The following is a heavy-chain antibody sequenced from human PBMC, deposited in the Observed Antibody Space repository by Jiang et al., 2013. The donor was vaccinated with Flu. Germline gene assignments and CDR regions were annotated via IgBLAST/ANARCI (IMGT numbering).Heavy chain of an antibody. D-gene: IGHD1-26*01. V-gene: IGHV4-39*07. Sequence: GGSISSSTYYWGWIRQPPGKGLEWIGSIYYGGSTYYNPSPKSRVTISVDTSKNEFSLKLSSVTAADTAVYYCARGARYRKNYYYYNGMDVWGQGTTVTVSS. CDR1: GGSISSSTYY. CDR2: IYYGGST. J-gene: IGHJ6*02. CDR3: ARGARYRKNYYYYNGMDV.